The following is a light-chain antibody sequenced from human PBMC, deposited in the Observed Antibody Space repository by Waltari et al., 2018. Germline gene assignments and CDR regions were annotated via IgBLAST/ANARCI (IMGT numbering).Light chain of an antibody. Sequence: ETVLTQSPGTLSLSPGERATLSCRASQSVASRHLAWYQQTPGQAPRLLIYDASRRATGIPDRFSGSGSGTDFTLTITRLEPEDFAVYYCQQYGNAPRTFGQGTDVEI. CDR1: QSVASRH. CDR2: DAS. CDR3: QQYGNAPRT. V-gene: IGKV3-20*01. J-gene: IGKJ1*01.